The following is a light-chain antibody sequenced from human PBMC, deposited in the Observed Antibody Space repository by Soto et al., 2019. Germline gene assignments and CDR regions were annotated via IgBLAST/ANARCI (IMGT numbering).Light chain of an antibody. CDR2: DVN. CDR1: SSDVGGYDS. CDR3: SSYTSSSTLV. Sequence: QSALTQPASVSGSPGQSITISCTGTSSDVGGYDSVSWYQQHPGKAPKLMIYDVNNRPSGVSNRFSGSKSGNTASLTISGLQTEDEADYYCSSYTSSSTLVFDGGTKLTVL. J-gene: IGLJ2*01. V-gene: IGLV2-14*03.